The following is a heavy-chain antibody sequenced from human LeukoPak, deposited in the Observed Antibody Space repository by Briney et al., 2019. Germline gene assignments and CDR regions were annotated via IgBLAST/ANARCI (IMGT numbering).Heavy chain of an antibody. J-gene: IGHJ4*02. CDR2: ISGSGGST. Sequence: GGSLRLSCAASGFTFTSYAMSWVRQAPGKGLEWVSAISGSGGSTYYADSVKGRFTISRDNSKNTLYLQMNSLRAEDTAVYYCAKWPGYCSSTSCLYYFDYWGQGTLVTVSS. V-gene: IGHV3-23*01. CDR3: AKWPGYCSSTSCLYYFDY. D-gene: IGHD2-2*03. CDR1: GFTFTSYA.